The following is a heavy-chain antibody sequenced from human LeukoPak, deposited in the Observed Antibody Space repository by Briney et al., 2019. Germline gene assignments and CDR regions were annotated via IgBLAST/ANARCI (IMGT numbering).Heavy chain of an antibody. CDR2: INSDGSST. D-gene: IGHD2-2*01. Sequence: GGSLRLSCAASGFTFSSYWMHWVRQAPGKGLVWVSRINSDGSSTSYADSVKGRFTISRDNAKNTRYLQMNSLRAEDTAVYYCARGVGYCSSTSCYWWFDPWGQGTLVTVSS. CDR1: GFTFSSYW. J-gene: IGHJ5*02. V-gene: IGHV3-74*01. CDR3: ARGVGYCSSTSCYWWFDP.